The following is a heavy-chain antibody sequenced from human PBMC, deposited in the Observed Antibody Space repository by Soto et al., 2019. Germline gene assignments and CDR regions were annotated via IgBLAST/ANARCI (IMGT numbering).Heavy chain of an antibody. V-gene: IGHV3-30*18. J-gene: IGHJ4*02. CDR3: AKPLGFWSGYYTDYFDY. D-gene: IGHD3-3*01. Sequence: GGSLRLSCAASGFTFSSYGMHWVRQAPGKGLEWVAVISYDGSNKYYADSVKGRFTISRDNSKNTLYLQMNSLRAEDTAVYYCAKPLGFWSGYYTDYFDYWGQGTLVTVSS. CDR1: GFTFSSYG. CDR2: ISYDGSNK.